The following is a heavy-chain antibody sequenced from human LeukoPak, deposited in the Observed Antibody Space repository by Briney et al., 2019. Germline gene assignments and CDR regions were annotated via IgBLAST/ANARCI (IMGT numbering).Heavy chain of an antibody. D-gene: IGHD1-1*01. CDR2: INSDGSST. CDR1: GFTFSSYW. V-gene: IGHV3-74*01. CDR3: ARDRYNWNDVDY. J-gene: IGHJ4*02. Sequence: GGSLRLSCAASGFTFSSYWMHWVRQAPGRGLVWVSRINSDGSSTSYADSVKGRFTISRDNAKNTLYLQMNSLRAEDTAVYYCARDRYNWNDVDYWGQGTLVTVSS.